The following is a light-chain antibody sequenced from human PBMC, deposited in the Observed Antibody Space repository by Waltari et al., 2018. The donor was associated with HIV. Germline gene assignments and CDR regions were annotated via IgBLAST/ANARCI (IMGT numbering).Light chain of an antibody. J-gene: IGKJ1*01. CDR2: KVS. CDR3: MQGTHWPPSWT. Sequence: EVVLTQSPLALPVTLGQPASISCRSSQSLAYSDGNTHLNWFQQRPGQAPRRLIYKVSNRDSGVPDRFSGSESGTDFTLKISRVEAEDVGFYYCMQGTHWPPSWTFGQGTKVEIK. CDR1: QSLAYSDGNTH. V-gene: IGKV2-30*01.